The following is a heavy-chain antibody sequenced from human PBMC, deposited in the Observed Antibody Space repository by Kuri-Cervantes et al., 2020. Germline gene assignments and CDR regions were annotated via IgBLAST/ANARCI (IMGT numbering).Heavy chain of an antibody. V-gene: IGHV3-30-3*01. D-gene: IGHD5-18*01. J-gene: IGHJ4*02. Sequence: GGSLRLSCAASGFTFSSYAMHWVRQAPGKGLEWVAVISYDGSNKYYADSVKGRFTISGDNSKNTLYLQMNSLRAEDTAVYYCARAEDTAMALADYWGQGTLVTVSS. CDR1: GFTFSSYA. CDR3: ARAEDTAMALADY. CDR2: ISYDGSNK.